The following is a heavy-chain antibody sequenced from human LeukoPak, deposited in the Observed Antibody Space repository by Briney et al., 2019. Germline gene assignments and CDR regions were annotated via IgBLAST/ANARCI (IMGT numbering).Heavy chain of an antibody. CDR3: ARSTPKLPGYYFDS. CDR2: ISSSGSTI. J-gene: IGHJ4*02. Sequence: GGSLRLSCAASGFTFSSYEMNWVRQAPGKGLEWVSYISSSGSTIYYADSVKGRFTISRDNAKNSLYLQMNSLRAEDTAVYYCARSTPKLPGYYFDSWGQGTLVTVSS. CDR1: GFTFSSYE. V-gene: IGHV3-48*03. D-gene: IGHD5-24*01.